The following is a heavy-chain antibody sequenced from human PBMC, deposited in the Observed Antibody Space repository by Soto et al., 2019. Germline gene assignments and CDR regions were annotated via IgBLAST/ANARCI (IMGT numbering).Heavy chain of an antibody. CDR1: GGSISSGGYS. CDR2: IYHNKNT. J-gene: IGHJ5*02. CDR3: ARVPSP. V-gene: IGHV4-30-2*01. Sequence: QLQLQESGSGLVKPSQTLSLTCAVSGGSISSGGYSWSWFRQPPGKGLEWIGDIYHNKNTYYNPSLKSRVTISVDRSKNQFSLKLSSVTAADTAMYYCARVPSPWGQGTLVTVSS.